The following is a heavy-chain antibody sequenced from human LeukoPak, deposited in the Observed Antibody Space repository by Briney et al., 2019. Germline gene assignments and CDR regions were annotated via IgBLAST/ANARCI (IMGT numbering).Heavy chain of an antibody. CDR3: ARDGMSPFDY. J-gene: IGHJ4*02. CDR2: IYHSGGT. V-gene: IGHV4-4*03. Sequence: PETLSLTCAVSSDSISRNNWWSWVRQPPGKGLEWIGEIYHSGGTNYNPSLKSRVTISVDKSKNQFSLNLRFVTAADTAVYYCARDGMSPFDYWGQGTLVTVSS. CDR1: SDSISRNNW.